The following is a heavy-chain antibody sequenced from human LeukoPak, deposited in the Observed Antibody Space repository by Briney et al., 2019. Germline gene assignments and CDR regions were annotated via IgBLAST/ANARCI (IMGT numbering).Heavy chain of an antibody. J-gene: IGHJ1*01. D-gene: IGHD3-10*01. CDR1: GFTFSSYA. CDR3: AKGGSGSYYPQYFQH. V-gene: IGHV3-30*07. CDR2: ISYDGSNK. Sequence: PGGSLRLSCAASGFTFSSYAMHWVRQAPGKGLEWVAVISYDGSNKYYADSVKGRFTISRDNSKNTLYLQMNSLRAEDTAVYYCAKGGSGSYYPQYFQHWGQGTLVTVSS.